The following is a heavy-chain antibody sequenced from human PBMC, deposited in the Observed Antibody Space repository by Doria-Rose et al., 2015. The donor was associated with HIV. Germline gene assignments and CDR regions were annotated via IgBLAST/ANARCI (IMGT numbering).Heavy chain of an antibody. D-gene: IGHD3-10*01. CDR1: GGSFSTYY. CDR2: INQSGST. Sequence: QVPLQQWDAGLLKPSETLSLNCAVYGGSFSTYYWTWIRQPPGKGLEWIGEINQSGSTNYNPSLKSRVTISVDTPKNQSSLKLSSVTAADMAVYYCARSFTMVQGVTNWFDPWGQGTLVTVSS. CDR3: ARSFTMVQGVTNWFDP. V-gene: IGHV4-34*01. J-gene: IGHJ5*02.